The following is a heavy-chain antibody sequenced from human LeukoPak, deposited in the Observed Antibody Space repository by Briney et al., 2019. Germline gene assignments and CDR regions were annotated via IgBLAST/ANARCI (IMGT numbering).Heavy chain of an antibody. V-gene: IGHV4-34*01. CDR2: SNDSGST. CDR1: GGSFSGYY. CDR3: ARHYCSGGSCYWHFDL. D-gene: IGHD2-15*01. Sequence: PSETLSLTCAVYGGSFSGYYWSWIRQPPGKGLEWTGESNDSGSTKYNPSLKSRVTISVDTSKNQFSLKLSSVTAADTAVYYCARHYCSGGSCYWHFDLWGRGTLVTVSS. J-gene: IGHJ2*01.